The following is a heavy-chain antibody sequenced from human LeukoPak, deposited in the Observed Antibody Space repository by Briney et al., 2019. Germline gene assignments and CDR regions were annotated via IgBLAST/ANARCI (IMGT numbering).Heavy chain of an antibody. D-gene: IGHD1-26*01. J-gene: IGHJ3*02. Sequence: GASVKVSCKASGGTFSSYAISWVRQAPGQGLEWMGRIIPIFGTANYAQKFQGRVTITADRSTNTAYMEVNSLRSDDTAMYYCARALSGSYQLVAFDIWGQGTMVTISS. CDR1: GGTFSSYA. V-gene: IGHV1-69*06. CDR2: IIPIFGTA. CDR3: ARALSGSYQLVAFDI.